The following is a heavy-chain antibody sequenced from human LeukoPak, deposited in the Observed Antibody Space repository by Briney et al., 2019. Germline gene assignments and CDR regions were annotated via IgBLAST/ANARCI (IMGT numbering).Heavy chain of an antibody. CDR3: ARDFLPFY. CDR2: IYHSGST. Sequence: SETLSLTCAVSGGSISSSNWWSWVRQPPGKGLEWIGEIYHSGSTNYNPSLKSRVTISVDTSKNQFSLKVSSVTAADTAVYYCARDFLPFYWGQGTLVTVSS. V-gene: IGHV4-4*02. CDR1: GGSISSSNW. J-gene: IGHJ4*02.